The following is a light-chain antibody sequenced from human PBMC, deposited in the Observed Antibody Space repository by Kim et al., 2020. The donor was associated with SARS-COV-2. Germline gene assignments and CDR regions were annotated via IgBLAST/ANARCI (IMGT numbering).Light chain of an antibody. Sequence: QLVLTQSPSASASLGASVKLTCTLSSGHSDYAIAWHQQQPKRGPRFLMKVNSDGSLSKGDGIPDRFSGSSSGAERYLTISSLQSEDEADYYCQSWGSGIVLFGGGTKLTVL. CDR3: QSWGSGIVL. CDR1: SGHSDYA. J-gene: IGLJ2*01. V-gene: IGLV4-69*01. CDR2: VNSDGSL.